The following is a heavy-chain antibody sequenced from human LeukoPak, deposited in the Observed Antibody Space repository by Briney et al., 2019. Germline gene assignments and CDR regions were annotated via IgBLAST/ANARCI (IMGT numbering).Heavy chain of an antibody. J-gene: IGHJ4*02. CDR1: GGTFSSYA. D-gene: IGHD5-12*01. CDR3: ARVSSSGYDSLGGYFDY. CDR2: IIPIFGTA. V-gene: IGHV1-69*06. Sequence: SVKVSCTASGGTFSSYAVSGVRQAPGQGLEWMGGIIPIFGTANYAQKFQGRVTITADKSTSTAYMELSSLRSEDTAVYYCARVSSSGYDSLGGYFDYWGQGTLVTVSS.